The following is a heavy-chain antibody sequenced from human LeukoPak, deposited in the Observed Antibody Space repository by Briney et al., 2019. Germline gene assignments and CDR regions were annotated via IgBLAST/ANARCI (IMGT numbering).Heavy chain of an antibody. J-gene: IGHJ4*02. Sequence: ASVKVSCKASGYTFTSYDINWVRQATGQGLEWMGWMNPNSGSTGYAQKFQGRVTMTRNTSISTAYMELSSLRSEDTAVYYCARGPIRSYYDFWSGYTNFDYWGQGTLVTVSS. CDR2: MNPNSGST. CDR1: GYTFTSYD. D-gene: IGHD3-3*01. V-gene: IGHV1-8*01. CDR3: ARGPIRSYYDFWSGYTNFDY.